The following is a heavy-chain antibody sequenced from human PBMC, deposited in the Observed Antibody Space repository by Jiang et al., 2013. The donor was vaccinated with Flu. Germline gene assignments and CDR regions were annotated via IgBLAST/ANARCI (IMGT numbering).Heavy chain of an antibody. V-gene: IGHV6-1*01. CDR1: GDSVSSKTAT. Sequence: QTLSLTCGISGDSVSSKTATWNWIRQSPSRGLEWLGRTYLRSKWYNDYAVSVKSRITINPDTSKNQFSLQLNSVTPEDTAVYYCARGPYSSGWSSRSVYFDYWGQGTLVTVSS. CDR3: ARGPYSSGWSSRSVYFDY. D-gene: IGHD6-19*01. J-gene: IGHJ4*02. CDR2: TYLRSKWYN.